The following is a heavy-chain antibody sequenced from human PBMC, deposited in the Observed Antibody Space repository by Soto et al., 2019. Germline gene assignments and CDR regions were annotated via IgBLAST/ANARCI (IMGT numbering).Heavy chain of an antibody. CDR2: ISAYNGNT. CDR1: GYTFTSYG. Sequence: ASVKVSCKASGYTFTSYGISWVRQAPGQGLEWMGWISAYNGNTNYAQKLEGRVTMTTDTSTSTAYMELSSLRSEDTAVYYCAREYGRYYGSGSSGMNAFDIWGQGTMVTVS. D-gene: IGHD3-10*01. J-gene: IGHJ3*02. CDR3: AREYGRYYGSGSSGMNAFDI. V-gene: IGHV1-18*01.